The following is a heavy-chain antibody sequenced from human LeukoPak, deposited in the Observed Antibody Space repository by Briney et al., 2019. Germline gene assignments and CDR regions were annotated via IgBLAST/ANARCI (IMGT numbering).Heavy chain of an antibody. D-gene: IGHD2-15*01. CDR1: GFTVSSYW. Sequence: GGSLRLSCAASGFTVSSYWMSWVRQAPGKGLEWVANIKQDGSEKYYVDSVKGRFTISRDNAKNSLYLQMNSLRAEDTAVYYCARVGKQVAADYWGQGTLVTVSS. CDR3: ARVGKQVAADY. J-gene: IGHJ4*02. CDR2: IKQDGSEK. V-gene: IGHV3-7*03.